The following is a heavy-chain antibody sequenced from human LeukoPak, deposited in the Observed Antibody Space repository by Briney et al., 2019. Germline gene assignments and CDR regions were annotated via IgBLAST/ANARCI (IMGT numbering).Heavy chain of an antibody. D-gene: IGHD6-13*01. J-gene: IGHJ4*02. CDR1: RFTFSYFA. CDR3: AKDPHSSSWYYFDS. V-gene: IGHV3-30*18. Sequence: GGSLRLSCAASRFTFSYFAMHWVRQAPGKGLEWVAVLSDDGSNKFYADSVKGRFTISRDNSKNTLYLQMNSLRAEDTAFYYCAKDPHSSSWYYFDSWGQGSLVTVSS. CDR2: LSDDGSNK.